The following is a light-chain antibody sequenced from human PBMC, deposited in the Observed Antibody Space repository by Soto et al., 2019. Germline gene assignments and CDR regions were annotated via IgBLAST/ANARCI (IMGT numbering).Light chain of an antibody. CDR1: SSNLGTGYH. Sequence: QSALTQPPSVSGAPGQRVTISCTGSSSNLGTGYHVHWYQQLPGTAPKLLIYGNNNRPSGVPDRFSGSRSATSASLAITGLQAEDEADYYCQSYDNSLRGWVFGGGTKVTVL. CDR2: GNN. J-gene: IGLJ3*02. CDR3: QSYDNSLRGWV. V-gene: IGLV1-40*01.